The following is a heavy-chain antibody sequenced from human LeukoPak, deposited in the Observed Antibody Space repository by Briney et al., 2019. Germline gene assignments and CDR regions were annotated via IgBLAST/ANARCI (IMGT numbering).Heavy chain of an antibody. CDR1: GFMFSNYW. V-gene: IGHV3-7*03. CDR3: ARKGLTVIRGVIINHYDYYGMDV. Sequence: PGGSLRLSCAASGFMFSNYWMIWVRKAPGKGLEWVTNIKQDGSEKYHVDSAKGRFTISRDNDKNSLYLQMNSLRAEDTAMYYCARKGLTVIRGVIINHYDYYGMDVWGKGPTVTVS. J-gene: IGHJ6*04. CDR2: IKQDGSEK. D-gene: IGHD3-10*01.